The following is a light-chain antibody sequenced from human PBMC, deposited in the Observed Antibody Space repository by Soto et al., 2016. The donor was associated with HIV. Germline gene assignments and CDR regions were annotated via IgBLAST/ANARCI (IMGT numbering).Light chain of an antibody. CDR2: AAS. V-gene: IGKV1-27*01. CDR1: QDISNS. Sequence: DIQMTQSPSSLSASVGDRVTITCRASQDISNSLAWFQHKPGRVPQLLIYAASTLHSGVPSRFSGSGSGTVFTLTISSLQPEGVATYYCQKYNSVPETFGQGTKVEIK. CDR3: QKYNSVPET. J-gene: IGKJ1*01.